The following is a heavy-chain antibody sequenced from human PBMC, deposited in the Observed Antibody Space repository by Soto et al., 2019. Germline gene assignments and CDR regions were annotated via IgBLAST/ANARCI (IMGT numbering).Heavy chain of an antibody. V-gene: IGHV3-23*01. CDR1: GFTFISYA. D-gene: IGHD3-3*01. Sequence: PWGSLRLSCAASGFTFISYAISLFRHSPVKGRECVSTISGSGGTTYYADSVKGRFTISRDNSKNTLYLQMNSLRAEDTAVYYCAKVRSTTIFDVVSLFDYWGQGTLVTVSS. J-gene: IGHJ4*02. CDR3: AKVRSTTIFDVVSLFDY. CDR2: ISGSGGTT.